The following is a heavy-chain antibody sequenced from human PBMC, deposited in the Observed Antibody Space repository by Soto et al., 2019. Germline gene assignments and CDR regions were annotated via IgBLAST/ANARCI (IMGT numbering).Heavy chain of an antibody. J-gene: IGHJ6*02. CDR1: GFSLSTSGVG. D-gene: IGHD1-1*01. CDR3: AHRPGRAPYYYYGMDV. CDR2: IYWDDDK. V-gene: IGHV2-5*02. Sequence: SGPTLVNPTQTLTLTCTFSGFSLSTSGVGVGWIRKPPGKALEWLALIYWDDDKRYSPSLKSRLTITKDTSKNQVVLTMTNMDPVDTATYYCAHRPGRAPYYYYGMDVWGQGTTVTVSS.